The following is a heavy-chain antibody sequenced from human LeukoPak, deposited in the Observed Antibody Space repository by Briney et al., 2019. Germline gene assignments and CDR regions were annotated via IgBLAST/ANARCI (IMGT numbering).Heavy chain of an antibody. V-gene: IGHV3-66*01. D-gene: IGHD6-6*01. Sequence: GGSLRLSCAASGFTVSSNYMSWVRQAPGKGLEWVSVIYSGGSTYYADSVKGRFTISGDNSKNTLYLQMNSLRAEDTAVYYCASAPRYSSSSLFDYWGQGTLVTVSS. CDR3: ASAPRYSSSSLFDY. CDR1: GFTVSSNY. J-gene: IGHJ4*02. CDR2: IYSGGST.